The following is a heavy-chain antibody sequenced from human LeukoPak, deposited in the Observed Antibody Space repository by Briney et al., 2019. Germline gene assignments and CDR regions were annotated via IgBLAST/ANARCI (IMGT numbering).Heavy chain of an antibody. V-gene: IGHV4-34*01. CDR1: GGSFSGYY. D-gene: IGHD4-17*01. CDR3: ARTSEVTTDGGIDY. Sequence: SETLSLTCAVYGGSFSGYYWSWIRQPPGKGLEWIGSIYYSGSTYYNPSLKSRVTISVDTSKNQFSLKLSSVTAADTAVYYCARTSEVTTDGGIDYWGQGTLVTVSS. CDR2: IYYSGST. J-gene: IGHJ4*02.